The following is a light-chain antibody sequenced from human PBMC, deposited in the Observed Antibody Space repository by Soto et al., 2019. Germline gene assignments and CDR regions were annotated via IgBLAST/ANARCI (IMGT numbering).Light chain of an antibody. V-gene: IGKV1-39*01. CDR3: QQSYSSPYT. CDR1: QSITSY. Sequence: DIQMTQSPSPLSASVGDRVTITCRASQSITSYLNWYQQKPGKAPKLLIFAASSLQSVVPSRFSGSGSGTDFTLTISSLQPEDSATYYCQQSYSSPYTLGQGTKLEIK. CDR2: AAS. J-gene: IGKJ2*01.